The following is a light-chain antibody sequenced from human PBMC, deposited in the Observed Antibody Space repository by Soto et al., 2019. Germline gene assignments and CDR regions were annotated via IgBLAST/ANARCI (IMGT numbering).Light chain of an antibody. CDR1: SSEVGAYYS. CDR2: GVT. V-gene: IGLV2-14*01. CDR3: SSYTSGSSHYV. J-gene: IGLJ1*01. Sequence: SVRNHPAPLSCSALQSITIPCPVNSSEVGAYYSVSWYQHHPGKAPKLIIYGVTNRPSGVSNRFSGSKSGNTASLTISGLQAEDEADYHCSSYTSGSSHYVFGTGTKVTVL.